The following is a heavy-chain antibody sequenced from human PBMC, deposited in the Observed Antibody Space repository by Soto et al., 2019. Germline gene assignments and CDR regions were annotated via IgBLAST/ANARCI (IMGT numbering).Heavy chain of an antibody. J-gene: IGHJ6*02. CDR1: GYTFTSYY. CDR2: INPNSGGT. D-gene: IGHD6-6*01. V-gene: IGHV1-2*04. CDR3: ASSSSYSRNYYYYGMDV. Sequence: ASVKVSCKASGYTFTSYYMHWVRQAPGQGLEWMGWINPNSGGTNYAQKFQGWVTMTRDTSISTAYMELSRLGSDDTAVYYCASSSSYSRNYYYYGMDVWGQGTTVTVSS.